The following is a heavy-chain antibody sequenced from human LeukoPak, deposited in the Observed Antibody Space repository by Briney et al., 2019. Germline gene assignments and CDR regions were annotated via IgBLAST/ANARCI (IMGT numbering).Heavy chain of an antibody. CDR2: IYYSGST. CDR1: GGSINSYY. CDR3: ATLRYCGGGSCFPKYFQH. J-gene: IGHJ1*01. V-gene: IGHV4-59*08. Sequence: NPSETLSLTCTVSGGSINSYYWSWIRQPPGKGLEWIGYIYYSGSTNYNPSLKSRVTISVDTSKNQLSLKLSSVTAADTAVYYCATLRYCGGGSCFPKYFQHWGQGTLVTVSS. D-gene: IGHD2-15*01.